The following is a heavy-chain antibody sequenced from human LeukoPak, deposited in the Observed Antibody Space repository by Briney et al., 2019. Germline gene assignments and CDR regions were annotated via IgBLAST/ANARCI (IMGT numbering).Heavy chain of an antibody. J-gene: IGHJ4*02. V-gene: IGHV4-38-2*01. CDR1: GYSISSGYY. CDR3: ARRGSGDY. CDR2: IYHSGST. D-gene: IGHD3-10*01. Sequence: PSETLSLTCAVSGYSISSGYYWGWIRQPPGKGLEWIGSIYHSGSTYYNPSLKSRVTISVDTSKNQFSLKPSSVTAADTAVYYCARRGSGDYWGQGTLVTVSS.